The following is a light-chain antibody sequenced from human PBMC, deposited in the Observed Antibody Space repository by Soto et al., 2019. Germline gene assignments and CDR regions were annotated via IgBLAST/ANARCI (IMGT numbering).Light chain of an antibody. J-gene: IGLJ2*01. Sequence: QSALTQPASVSGSPGQSITISCTGTSSDVGSYNLVSWYQQHPGKAPKLMIYEGSKRPSGVSNRFSGSKSGNTASVTISGLQAEDEADYYCCSYAGSSTPVVFGGGTQLTVL. V-gene: IGLV2-23*01. CDR1: SSDVGSYNL. CDR2: EGS. CDR3: CSYAGSSTPVV.